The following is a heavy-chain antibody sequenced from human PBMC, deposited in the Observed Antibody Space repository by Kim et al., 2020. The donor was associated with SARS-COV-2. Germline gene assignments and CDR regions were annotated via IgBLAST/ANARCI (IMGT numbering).Heavy chain of an antibody. Sequence: SETLSLTCAVYGESFRNFYWSWIRQPPGKGLEWIGEINHRGSTNYNPSLKSRVTISVDTSKNQFSLRLNSVTAADTAMYYCARETSRGDDAFDVWGKGT. CDR2: INHRGST. J-gene: IGHJ3*01. CDR1: GESFRNFY. D-gene: IGHD3-10*01. V-gene: IGHV4-34*01. CDR3: ARETSRGDDAFDV.